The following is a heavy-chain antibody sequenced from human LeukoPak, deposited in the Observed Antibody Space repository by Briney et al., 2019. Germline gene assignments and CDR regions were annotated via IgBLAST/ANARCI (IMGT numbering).Heavy chain of an antibody. D-gene: IGHD6-13*01. CDR2: INPGGGST. CDR3: ARDLAADYYGMDV. V-gene: IGHV1-46*01. Sequence: ASVKVSCKASGYTFTSYYMHWVRQAPGQGLEWMGLINPGGGSTSYAQKFQGRVTMTRDTSTSTVYMKLSSLRSEDTAVYYCARDLAADYYGMDVWGQGTTVTFSS. CDR1: GYTFTSYY. J-gene: IGHJ6*02.